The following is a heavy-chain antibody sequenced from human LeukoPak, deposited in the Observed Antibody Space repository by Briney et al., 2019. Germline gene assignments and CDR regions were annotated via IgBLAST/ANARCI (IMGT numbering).Heavy chain of an antibody. CDR2: IYESGST. D-gene: IGHD1-1*01. Sequence: SETLSLTCTVSGYSISSGYFWGWIRQPPGKGLEWIGTIYESGSTNYNPSLKSRVTISVDTSKNQFSLKLSSVTAADTAVYYCARGGWNDVSLDYWGQGTLVTVSS. CDR3: ARGGWNDVSLDY. CDR1: GYSISSGYF. J-gene: IGHJ4*02. V-gene: IGHV4-38-2*02.